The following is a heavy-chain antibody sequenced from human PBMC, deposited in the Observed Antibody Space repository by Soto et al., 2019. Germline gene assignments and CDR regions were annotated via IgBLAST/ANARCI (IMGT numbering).Heavy chain of an antibody. Sequence: SETLSLTCTVSGGSISSYYWSWIRQPPGKGLEWIGEINYSGSTNYNPSLKSRFTISVDTSKNQFSLKLGSVTAADTAVYYCARGRPGATTKVFDYWGQGTLVTVSS. J-gene: IGHJ4*02. D-gene: IGHD1-26*01. CDR1: GGSISSYY. V-gene: IGHV4-34*01. CDR2: INYSGST. CDR3: ARGRPGATTKVFDY.